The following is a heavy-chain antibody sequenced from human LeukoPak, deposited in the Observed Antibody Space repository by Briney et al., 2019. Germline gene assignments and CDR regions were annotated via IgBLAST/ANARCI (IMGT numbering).Heavy chain of an antibody. CDR1: GGSISSGGYY. Sequence: SETLSLTCTVSGGSISSGGYYWGWIRQHPGKGLEWIGYIYYIGRTSYNPSLKSRFTISEDTSKNQFSLDLSSVTAADTAVYYYARTHYGTDYYLDYGGQGTQVTVSS. CDR2: IYYIGRT. CDR3: ARTHYGTDYYLDY. J-gene: IGHJ4*02. D-gene: IGHD3-16*01. V-gene: IGHV4-31*03.